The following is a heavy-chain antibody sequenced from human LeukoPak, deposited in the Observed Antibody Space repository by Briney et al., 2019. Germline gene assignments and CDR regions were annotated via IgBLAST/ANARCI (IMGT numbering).Heavy chain of an antibody. V-gene: IGHV3-74*01. D-gene: IGHD3-22*01. CDR1: GFTFSSYW. CDR2: INSDGSST. J-gene: IGHJ4*02. CDR3: CIYYYDSSGYYNY. Sequence: GGSLRLSCAASGFTFSSYWMHWVRQAPGKGLVWVSRINSDGSSTSYADSVKGRFTISRDNAKNTLHLQMNSLRAEDTAVYYCCIYYYDSSGYYNYWGQGTLVTVSS.